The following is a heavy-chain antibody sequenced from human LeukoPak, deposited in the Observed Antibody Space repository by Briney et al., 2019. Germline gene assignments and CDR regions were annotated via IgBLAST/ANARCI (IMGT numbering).Heavy chain of an antibody. CDR1: GFTFSSYE. Sequence: GGSLRLSCAASGFTFSSYELNWVRQAPGKGLEWVSYIGSSGTTINYADSVKGRFTISRDNAKNSLYLQMNSLRAEDTAVYYCARNYHDYTDDSYYYGMDVWGQGTMVTVSS. D-gene: IGHD4-11*01. CDR2: IGSSGTTI. J-gene: IGHJ6*02. CDR3: ARNYHDYTDDSYYYGMDV. V-gene: IGHV3-48*03.